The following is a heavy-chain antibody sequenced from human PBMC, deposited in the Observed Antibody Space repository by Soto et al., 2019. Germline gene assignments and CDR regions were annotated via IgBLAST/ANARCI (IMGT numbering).Heavy chain of an antibody. CDR2: INSDVSST. CDR3: VRGEYSYGLEYYSYYVDV. CDR1: EFTFSIYW. V-gene: IGHV3-74*01. D-gene: IGHD5-18*01. Sequence: GGSLRLSCAASEFTFSIYWMPWVRQAPGEGLVWVSRINSDVSSTIYADSVKGRFTISRDNAKNTLYLQMNSLRAEDTAAYYCVRGEYSYGLEYYSYYVDVWGKGTTVTVSS. J-gene: IGHJ6*03.